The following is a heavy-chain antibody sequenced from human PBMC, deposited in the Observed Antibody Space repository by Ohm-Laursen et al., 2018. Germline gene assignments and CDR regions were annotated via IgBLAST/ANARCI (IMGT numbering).Heavy chain of an antibody. V-gene: IGHV3-15*01. Sequence: SLRLSCAASGISFANEWMTWARQAPGKGLEWVGHIKSKIHGGTADYAAPVKGRFTIPRDDSKDTVYLQMSSLKIEDTAVYYCTTDHYSWGQGTLVTVSS. J-gene: IGHJ4*02. CDR1: GISFANEW. CDR2: IKSKIHGGTA. CDR3: TTDHYS.